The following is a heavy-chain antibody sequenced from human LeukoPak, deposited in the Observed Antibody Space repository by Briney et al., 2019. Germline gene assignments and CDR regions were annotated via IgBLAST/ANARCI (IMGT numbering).Heavy chain of an antibody. CDR2: ISGYNANT. V-gene: IGHV1-18*01. CDR1: GYTFTSYG. J-gene: IGHJ4*02. CDR3: ARGIGDFWSGYYFDY. D-gene: IGHD3-3*01. Sequence: ASVKVSCKASGYTFTSYGISWVRQAPGQGLGWMGWISGYNANTNYAQKLQGRVTMTTDTSTSTAYMELRSLRSDDTTVYYCARGIGDFWSGYYFDYWGQGTLVTVSS.